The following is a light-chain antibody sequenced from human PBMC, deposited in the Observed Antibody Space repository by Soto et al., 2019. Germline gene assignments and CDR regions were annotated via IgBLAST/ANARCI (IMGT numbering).Light chain of an antibody. Sequence: ALTQPGSVSGSPGQSMTISCTGTSSDVGSYNYVSWYQQHPGKAPKLMIYEVSDRPSGISSRFSGSKSGNTASLTISGLQTEDEADYYCSSYTSSSTLFGTGTKVTVL. CDR2: EVS. CDR1: SSDVGSYNY. V-gene: IGLV2-14*01. CDR3: SSYTSSSTL. J-gene: IGLJ1*01.